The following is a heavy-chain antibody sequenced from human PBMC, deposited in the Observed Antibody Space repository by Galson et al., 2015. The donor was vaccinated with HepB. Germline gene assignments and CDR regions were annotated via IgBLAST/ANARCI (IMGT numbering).Heavy chain of an antibody. V-gene: IGHV3-23*01. Sequence: SLRLSCAASGFTFSSYAMSWVRQAPGKGLEWVSAISGSGGSTYYADSVKGRFTISRDNSKNTLYLQMNSLRAEDTAVYYCAKNPGIVWDYYYYGMDVWGQGTTVTVSS. J-gene: IGHJ6*02. CDR2: ISGSGGST. D-gene: IGHD1-26*01. CDR3: AKNPGIVWDYYYYGMDV. CDR1: GFTFSSYA.